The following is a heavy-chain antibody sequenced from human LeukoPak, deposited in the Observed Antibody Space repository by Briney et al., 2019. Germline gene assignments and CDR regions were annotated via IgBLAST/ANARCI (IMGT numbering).Heavy chain of an antibody. J-gene: IGHJ2*01. CDR1: GGSISSSSYY. CDR2: IYYSGST. D-gene: IGHD2-15*01. Sequence: PSETLSLTCTVSGGSISSSSYYWGWIRQPPGKGLEWIGSIYYSGSTYYNPSLKSRVTISVDTSKNQFSLKLSSVTAADTAVYYCFTAATGWYFDLWGRGTLVTVSS. V-gene: IGHV4-39*07. CDR3: FTAATGWYFDL.